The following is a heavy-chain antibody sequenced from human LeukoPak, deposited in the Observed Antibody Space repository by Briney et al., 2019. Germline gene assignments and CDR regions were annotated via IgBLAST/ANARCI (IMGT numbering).Heavy chain of an antibody. CDR1: GFTFSDYW. CDR2: IKQDGTAT. Sequence: PGGSLRLSCAASGFTFSDYWMGWVRQAPGKGLEWVAHIKQDGTATYFVDSVEGRFTISRDNTKNSLYLQMNSLRVEDTAVYFCARGGGLDVWGQGATVTVSS. V-gene: IGHV3-7*03. D-gene: IGHD3-16*01. CDR3: ARGGGLDV. J-gene: IGHJ6*02.